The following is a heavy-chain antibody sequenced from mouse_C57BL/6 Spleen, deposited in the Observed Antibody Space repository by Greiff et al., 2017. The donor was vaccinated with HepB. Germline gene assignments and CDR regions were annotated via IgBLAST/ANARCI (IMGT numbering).Heavy chain of an antibody. CDR3: ARGGVVDY. J-gene: IGHJ2*01. V-gene: IGHV5-9*01. CDR1: GFTFSSYT. CDR2: ISGGGGNT. Sequence: EVHLVESGGGLVKPGGSLKLSCAASGFTFSSYTMSWVRQTPEKRLEWVATISGGGGNTYYPDSVKGRFTITRDNAKNTLYLHMSSLRSEDTALYSGARGGVVDYWGKGTTLPVSS.